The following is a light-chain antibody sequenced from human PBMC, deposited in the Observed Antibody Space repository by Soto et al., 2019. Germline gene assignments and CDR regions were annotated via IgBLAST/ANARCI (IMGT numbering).Light chain of an antibody. Sequence: DIVMTQSPDSLAVSLGERATINCKSSQSVLYSSNNKNNLAWYQQKPGQPPRLLIYWASTRQSGVPDRFVGSGSETDFTLTISSLQAGDEAVYHCQQYYNTPYTFGQGTKLEIK. CDR1: QSVLYSSNNKNN. CDR2: WAS. V-gene: IGKV4-1*01. J-gene: IGKJ2*01. CDR3: QQYYNTPYT.